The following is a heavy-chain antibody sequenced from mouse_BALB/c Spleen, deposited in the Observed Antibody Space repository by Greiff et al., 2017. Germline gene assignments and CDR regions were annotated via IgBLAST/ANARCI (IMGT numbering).Heavy chain of an antibody. CDR3: ARGGLRGFAY. CDR2: ISTYYGDA. CDR1: GYTFTDYA. J-gene: IGHJ3*01. D-gene: IGHD2-4*01. Sequence: VKLMESGAELVRPGVSVKISCKGSGYTFTDYAMHWVKQSHAKSLEWIGVISTYYGDASFNQKFKGKATMTVDKSSSTAYMELARLTSEDSAIYYCARGGLRGFAYWGQGTLVTVSA. V-gene: IGHV1S137*01.